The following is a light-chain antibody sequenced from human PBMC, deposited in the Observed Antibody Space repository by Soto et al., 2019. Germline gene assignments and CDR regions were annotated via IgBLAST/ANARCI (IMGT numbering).Light chain of an antibody. V-gene: IGKV1-27*01. Sequence: DIQMTQSPSSLYASLGDRVTITCRASQAISNYLAWYQQKPGKVPTLLISAASTLQSGVPSRFSGSGSGTDFTLTISSLQPEDVATYYCQKFNAVPTFGGGTKVEI. CDR3: QKFNAVPT. CDR2: AAS. CDR1: QAISNY. J-gene: IGKJ4*01.